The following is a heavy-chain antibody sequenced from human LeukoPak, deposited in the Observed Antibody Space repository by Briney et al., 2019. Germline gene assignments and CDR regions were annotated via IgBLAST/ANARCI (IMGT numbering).Heavy chain of an antibody. D-gene: IGHD3-22*01. CDR1: GFTFSSYW. V-gene: IGHV3-7*03. CDR3: AKDGSGYYDSSGYYYGDY. CDR2: IKQDGSEK. Sequence: GGSLRLSCAASGFTFSSYWMSWVRQAPGKGLEWVANIKQDGSEKYYVGSVKGRFTISRDNSKNTLYLQMNSLRAEDTAVYYCAKDGSGYYDSSGYYYGDYWGQGTLVTVSS. J-gene: IGHJ4*02.